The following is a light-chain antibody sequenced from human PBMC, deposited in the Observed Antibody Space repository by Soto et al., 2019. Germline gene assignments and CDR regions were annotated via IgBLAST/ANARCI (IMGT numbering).Light chain of an antibody. CDR3: QQYGNSPPT. CDR1: QSVSSRY. CDR2: GAS. V-gene: IGKV3-20*01. Sequence: ENELTQCEGTMSLSPVERAKIFFSPSQSVSSRYLDWYQQKPGQAHRLLIYGASSRDTGIPDRFSGSGSGKDFTLTISRLAPEDFAVYNCQQYGNSPPTLGQGTKVDIK. J-gene: IGKJ1*01.